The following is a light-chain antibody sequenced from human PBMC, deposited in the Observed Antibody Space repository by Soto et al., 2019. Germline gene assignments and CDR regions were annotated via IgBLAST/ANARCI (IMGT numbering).Light chain of an antibody. J-gene: IGKJ5*01. CDR1: QSVNSDY. CDR2: GAS. CDR3: LHYGGSPLT. V-gene: IGKV3-20*01. Sequence: EIVMTQSPATLSVSPGERATLSCRAGQSVNSDYLAWFQQKPCQAPRLLIYGASTRTTGIPDRFSGSGSGTDFTLTIGRLEPGDFAVYYCLHYGGSPLTFGQGTRLEI.